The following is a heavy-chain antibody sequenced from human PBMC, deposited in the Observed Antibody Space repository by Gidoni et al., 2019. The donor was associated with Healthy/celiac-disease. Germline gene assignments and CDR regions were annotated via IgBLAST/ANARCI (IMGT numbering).Heavy chain of an antibody. CDR2: IIPIFGTA. J-gene: IGHJ6*02. Sequence: QVQLVQSGAEVKKPGSSVKVSCKASGGTFSSYAISWVRQAPGQGLEWMGGIIPIFGTANYAQKFQGRVTITADESTSTAYMELSSLRSEDTAVYYCARDSRTEYSSSSYPSYYYYYGMDVWGQGTTVTVSS. V-gene: IGHV1-69*01. CDR1: GGTFSSYA. D-gene: IGHD6-6*01. CDR3: ARDSRTEYSSSSYPSYYYYYGMDV.